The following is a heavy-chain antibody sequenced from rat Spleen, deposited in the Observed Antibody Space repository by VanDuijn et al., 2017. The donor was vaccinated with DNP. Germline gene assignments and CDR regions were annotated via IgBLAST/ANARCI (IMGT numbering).Heavy chain of an antibody. D-gene: IGHD1-11*01. CDR3: VTRGKYGVYYY. V-gene: IGHV5-7*01. CDR1: GFTFSDYN. J-gene: IGHJ2*01. CDR2: IIYDGSHT. Sequence: EVQLVETGGGLVQPGRSLKLSCVSSGFTFSDYNMAWVRQAPKMGLEWVATIIYDGSHTFYRDSVQGRFIISRDNAKTTLNLQMDSLRSEDTATYYCVTRGKYGVYYYWGQGVMVTVSS.